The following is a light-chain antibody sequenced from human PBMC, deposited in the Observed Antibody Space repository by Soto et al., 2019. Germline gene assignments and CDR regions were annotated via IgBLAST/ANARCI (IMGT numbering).Light chain of an antibody. V-gene: IGKV1-5*03. Sequence: DIQMTQSPSTLSASVGDRVTITCRASQTFGRWLAWFQQKPGKAPKLLIYEASNLESGVPSRFSGSGSGTDFTLTISRLEPEDFVVYYCQQYGRSPTFGQGTKVDIK. CDR3: QQYGRSPT. J-gene: IGKJ1*01. CDR1: QTFGRW. CDR2: EAS.